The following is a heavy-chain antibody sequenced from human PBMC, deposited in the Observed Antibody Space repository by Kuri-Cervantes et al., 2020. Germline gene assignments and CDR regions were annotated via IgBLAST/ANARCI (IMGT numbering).Heavy chain of an antibody. CDR3: ASEGRYYDSSGYL. D-gene: IGHD3-22*01. J-gene: IGHJ2*01. Sequence: SETLSLTCSVSGGSVNIDPYYWSWIRQPPGKGLEWIGYMHYSGSGSANYSPSLKSRVTISLDTSKNQFSLNLNSVTAADTAVYYCASEGRYYDSSGYLWGRGTLVTVSS. V-gene: IGHV4-61*01. CDR1: GGSVNIDPYY. CDR2: MHYSGSGSA.